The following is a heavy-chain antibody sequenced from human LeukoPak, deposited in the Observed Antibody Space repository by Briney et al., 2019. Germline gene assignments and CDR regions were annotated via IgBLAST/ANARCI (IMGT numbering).Heavy chain of an antibody. CDR2: IYTSGST. Sequence: KSSETLSLTCTVSGGSISSGSYYWSWIRQPAGKGLEWIGRIYTSGSTNYNPSLKSRVTISVDTSKNQFSLKLSSVTAADTAVYYCASPGYWGQGTLVTVSS. CDR3: ASPGY. CDR1: GGSISSGSYY. V-gene: IGHV4-61*02. D-gene: IGHD3-10*01. J-gene: IGHJ4*02.